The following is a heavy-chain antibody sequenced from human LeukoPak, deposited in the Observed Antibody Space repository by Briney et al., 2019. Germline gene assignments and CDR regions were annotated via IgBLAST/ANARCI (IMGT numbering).Heavy chain of an antibody. J-gene: IGHJ5*02. V-gene: IGHV4-34*01. CDR1: GGSFSGYY. Sequence: SETLSLTCAVYGGSFSGYYWSWIRQPPGKGLEWIGEINHSGSTNYNPSLKSRVTISVDTSKNQFSLKLSSVTAADTAVYYCARVPWVRHGGRGYNWFDPWGQGTLVTVSS. D-gene: IGHD3-16*01. CDR2: INHSGST. CDR3: ARVPWVRHGGRGYNWFDP.